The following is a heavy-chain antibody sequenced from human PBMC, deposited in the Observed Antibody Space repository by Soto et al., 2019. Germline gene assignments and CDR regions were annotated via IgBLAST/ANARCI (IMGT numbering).Heavy chain of an antibody. D-gene: IGHD4-4*01. CDR1: GYTFTSYG. V-gene: IGHV1-18*01. Sequence: SGYTFTSYGISWVRQAPGQGLEWMEWISAYNGNTNYAQKLQGRVTMSRNTSISTAYMELSSLRSEDTAVYYCARGPYSNYPITIPWGQGTLVTVSS. J-gene: IGHJ5*02. CDR2: ISAYNGNT. CDR3: ARGPYSNYPITIP.